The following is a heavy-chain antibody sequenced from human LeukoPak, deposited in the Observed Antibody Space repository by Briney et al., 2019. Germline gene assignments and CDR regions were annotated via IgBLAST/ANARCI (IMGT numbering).Heavy chain of an antibody. CDR3: AKDWALRAAGSFDY. J-gene: IGHJ4*02. V-gene: IGHV3-23*01. D-gene: IGHD6-13*01. CDR1: GFTVSATY. CDR2: ISYSGGST. Sequence: GGSLRLSCAASGFTVSATYMSWVRQVPGKGLEWVSTISYSGGSTHYADSVKGRFTISRDNSKNTLYLQMNNLRAEDTAVYYCAKDWALRAAGSFDYWGQGTLVTVSS.